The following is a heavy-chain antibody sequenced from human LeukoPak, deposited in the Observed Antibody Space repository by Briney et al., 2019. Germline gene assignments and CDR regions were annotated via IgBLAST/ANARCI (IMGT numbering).Heavy chain of an antibody. Sequence: SVKVSCKASGGTFSSYAISWVRQAPGQGLEWMGRIIPILGIANYAQKFQGRVTITADRSTSTAYMELSSLRSEDTAVYYCASGIAAAGPFDYWGQGTLVTVSS. CDR1: GGTFSSYA. J-gene: IGHJ4*02. D-gene: IGHD6-13*01. CDR2: IIPILGIA. CDR3: ASGIAAAGPFDY. V-gene: IGHV1-69*04.